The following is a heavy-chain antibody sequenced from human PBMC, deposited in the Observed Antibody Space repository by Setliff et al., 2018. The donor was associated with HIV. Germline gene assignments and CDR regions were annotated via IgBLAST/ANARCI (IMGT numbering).Heavy chain of an antibody. J-gene: IGHJ4*02. CDR1: GFTLSNTY. Sequence: GGSLRLSCAASGFTLSNTYMAWVRQAPGKRPEWVSTLYGSGDSYHADSVKGRFTLSRDTSKNTMYLQMNSLRREDTAVYYCAGVRLYNTALDYWGQGTLVTVSS. CDR2: LYGSGDS. V-gene: IGHV3-66*02. CDR3: AGVRLYNTALDY. D-gene: IGHD3-3*01.